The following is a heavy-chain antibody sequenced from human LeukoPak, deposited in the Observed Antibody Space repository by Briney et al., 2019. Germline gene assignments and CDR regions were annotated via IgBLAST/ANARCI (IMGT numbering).Heavy chain of an antibody. CDR3: ARQEYCSGGSCYTWFDP. V-gene: IGHV5-51*01. J-gene: IGHJ5*02. D-gene: IGHD2-15*01. CDR2: IYPADSDI. CDR1: GYSINNYW. Sequence: GESLKISCKGSGYSINNYWIGWVRQMPGKGLEWVGIIYPADSDIRYSPSFQGQVTISADKSISTAYLQWSSLKASDTAIYCCARQEYCSGGSCYTWFDPWGQGTLVIVSS.